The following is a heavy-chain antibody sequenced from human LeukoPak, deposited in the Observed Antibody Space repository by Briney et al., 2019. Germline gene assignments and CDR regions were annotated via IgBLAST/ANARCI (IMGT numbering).Heavy chain of an antibody. V-gene: IGHV4-39*01. CDR1: GGSFSGYY. Sequence: SETLSLTCAVYGGSFSGYYWGWIRQPPGKGLEWIGSIYYSGSTYYSPSFKSRLTISVDTSMNQFSLKLSSVTAADTAVYYCARLDVVIVPAHPSVWGQGTMVTVSS. CDR2: IYYSGST. J-gene: IGHJ3*01. CDR3: ARLDVVIVPAHPSV. D-gene: IGHD2-2*03.